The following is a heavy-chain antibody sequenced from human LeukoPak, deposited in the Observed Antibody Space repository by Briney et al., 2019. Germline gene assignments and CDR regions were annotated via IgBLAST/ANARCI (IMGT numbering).Heavy chain of an antibody. V-gene: IGHV3-23*01. CDR2: IGSSGGST. Sequence: GGSLRLSCAASGFTFSSYPMSWVRQAPGKGLEWVSAIGSSGGSTYYADSVKGRFTISRDNSKNTLYLQMNSLRPEDTAVYYCAKDSIIAVASPVGYWGQGTLVTVSS. J-gene: IGHJ4*02. CDR3: AKDSIIAVASPVGY. D-gene: IGHD6-19*01. CDR1: GFTFSSYP.